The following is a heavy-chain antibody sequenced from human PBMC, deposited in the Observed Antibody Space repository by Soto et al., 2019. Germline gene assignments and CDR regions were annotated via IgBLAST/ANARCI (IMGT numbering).Heavy chain of an antibody. CDR3: ARTGPQFWYFDY. D-gene: IGHD1-1*01. J-gene: IGHJ4*02. Sequence: QVQLVQSGAEVQKPGSSVKVSCKASGGTFSSYAISWVRQAPGQGLEWMGGSIPIFGTANYAQKFQGRVTITADESTSTAYMELSSLRSEDTAVYYCARTGPQFWYFDYWGQGTLVTVSS. CDR2: SIPIFGTA. CDR1: GGTFSSYA. V-gene: IGHV1-69*01.